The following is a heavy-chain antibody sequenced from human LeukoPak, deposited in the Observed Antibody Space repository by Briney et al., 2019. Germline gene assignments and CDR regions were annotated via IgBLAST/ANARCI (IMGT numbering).Heavy chain of an antibody. V-gene: IGHV4-34*01. D-gene: IGHD2-2*02. J-gene: IGHJ3*02. CDR2: INHSGST. CDR3: ARGVVPAAINRAFDI. CDR1: GGSFSGYY. Sequence: SETLSLTCAVYGGSFSGYYWSWIRQPPGKGLEWIGEINHSGSTNYNPSLKSRVTISVDTSKNQFSLKLSSVTAADTAVYYCARGVVPAAINRAFDIWGQGTMVTVSS.